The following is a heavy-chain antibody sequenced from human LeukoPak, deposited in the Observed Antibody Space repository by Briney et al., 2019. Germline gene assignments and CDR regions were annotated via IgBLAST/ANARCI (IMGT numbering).Heavy chain of an antibody. CDR3: ARDGSGSFSFDY. V-gene: IGHV3-33*01. CDR1: GFTFSSYG. D-gene: IGHD3-10*01. Sequence: GGSLRLSCAASGFTFSSYGMHWARQAPGKGLEWVAVIWYDGSNKYYADSVKGRFTISRDNSKNTLYLQMNSLRAEDTAVYYCARDGSGSFSFDYWGQGTPVTVSS. CDR2: IWYDGSNK. J-gene: IGHJ4*02.